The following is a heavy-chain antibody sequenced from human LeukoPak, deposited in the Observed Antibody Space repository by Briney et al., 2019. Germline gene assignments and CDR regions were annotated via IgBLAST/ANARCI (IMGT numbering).Heavy chain of an antibody. Sequence: GPPLKISCNGSGYSFTSYWIGWVRQMPGKGLEWMGIIYPGDSDTRYSPSFQGQVTISADKSISTAYLQWSSLKASDTAMYYCARVVVPAAYYYYYYGMDVWGQGTTVTVSS. V-gene: IGHV5-51*01. CDR1: GYSFTSYW. D-gene: IGHD2-2*01. J-gene: IGHJ6*02. CDR2: IYPGDSDT. CDR3: ARVVVPAAYYYYYYGMDV.